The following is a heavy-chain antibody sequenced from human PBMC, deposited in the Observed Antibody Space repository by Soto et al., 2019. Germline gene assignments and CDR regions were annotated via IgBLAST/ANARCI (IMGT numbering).Heavy chain of an antibody. J-gene: IGHJ4*02. V-gene: IGHV4-59*08. CDR3: ARTYDFWSGYENYYVDY. CDR2: IYYSGST. Sequence: SETLSLTCTVSGGSISSYYWSWIRQPPGKGLEWIGYIYYSGSTNYNPSLKSRVTISVDTSKNQFSLKLSSVTAADTAVYYCARTYDFWSGYENYYVDYWGQGTLVTVSS. D-gene: IGHD3-3*01. CDR1: GGSISSYY.